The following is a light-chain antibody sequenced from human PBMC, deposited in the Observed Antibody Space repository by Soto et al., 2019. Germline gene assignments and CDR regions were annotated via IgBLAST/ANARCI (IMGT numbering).Light chain of an antibody. Sequence: DIQMTQSPSSLSASVGDRVTITCRASQGINNYLAWYQQTPGKVPKLLIYAASTLRSGVPSRFVGSGSGTDFTLTIRSLQPEDVGTYYCQKYNSVPYTFGQGTKLEIK. J-gene: IGKJ2*01. V-gene: IGKV1-27*01. CDR2: AAS. CDR1: QGINNY. CDR3: QKYNSVPYT.